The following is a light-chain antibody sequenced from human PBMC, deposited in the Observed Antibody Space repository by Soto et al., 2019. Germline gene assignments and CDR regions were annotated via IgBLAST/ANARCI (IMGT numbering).Light chain of an antibody. CDR3: ASGDTRLISGV. CDR2: EDN. V-gene: IGLV1-51*02. CDR1: SSNIGINI. Sequence: QSVLTQPPSVSAAPGQKVTISCSGGSSNIGINIVSWYQQLPGTAPKLLIYEDNKRPSGIPDRFSGSKSGTSATLGITALQTGDRADYSCASGDTRLISGVFGGGTKLPGL. J-gene: IGLJ2*01.